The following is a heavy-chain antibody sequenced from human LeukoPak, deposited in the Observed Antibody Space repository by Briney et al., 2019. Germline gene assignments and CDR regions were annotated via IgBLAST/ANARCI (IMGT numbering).Heavy chain of an antibody. D-gene: IGHD3-10*01. V-gene: IGHV4-61*02. CDR1: GGSISSGSYY. Sequence: SQTLSLTCTVSGGSISSGSYYWSWIRQPAGKGLEWIGRIYTSGSTNYNPSLKSRVTISVDTSKNQFSLKLSSVTAADTAVYYCARAFDYYSMDVWGKGTTVTVSS. CDR3: ARAFDYYSMDV. CDR2: IYTSGST. J-gene: IGHJ6*03.